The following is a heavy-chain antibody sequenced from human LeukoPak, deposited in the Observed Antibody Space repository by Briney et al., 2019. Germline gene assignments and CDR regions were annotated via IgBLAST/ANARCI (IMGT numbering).Heavy chain of an antibody. CDR1: GFTFSSYG. Sequence: PGGSLRPSCAASGFTFSSYGMHWVRQAPGKGLEWVAVISYDGSNKYYADSVKGRFTISRDNSKNTLYLQMNSLRAEDTAVYYCAKAVAATAAYWGQGTLVTVSS. D-gene: IGHD6-13*01. CDR2: ISYDGSNK. CDR3: AKAVAATAAY. V-gene: IGHV3-30*18. J-gene: IGHJ4*02.